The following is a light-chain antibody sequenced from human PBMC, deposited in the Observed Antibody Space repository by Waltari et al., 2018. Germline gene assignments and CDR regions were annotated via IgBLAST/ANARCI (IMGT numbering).Light chain of an antibody. CDR2: GAS. V-gene: IGKV3-20*01. Sequence: EIVLTQSPGTRSLSPGDRATLSCRASQSVTSKFLAWYQQKPGQAPRLLIYGASNRATGIPDRFSGSGSGTDFTLTISRLEPEDFAVYYCQQYVNSPPLTFGGGTKVEIK. CDR1: QSVTSKF. J-gene: IGKJ4*01. CDR3: QQYVNSPPLT.